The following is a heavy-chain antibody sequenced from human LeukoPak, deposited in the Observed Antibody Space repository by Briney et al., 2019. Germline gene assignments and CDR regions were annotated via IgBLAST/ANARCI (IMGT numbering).Heavy chain of an antibody. J-gene: IGHJ4*02. CDR2: IRSRPFGGTT. CDR3: SRAGLSEGYSYGSHFDY. D-gene: IGHD5-18*01. V-gene: IGHV3-49*03. Sequence: QPGGSLRLSCTTSGFTFGDYAMSWFRLTPGKGLEWVSYIRSRPFGGTTEYAASVKDRSTISRDDSKSVAYLLMNSLKTEDTAVYFCSRAGLSEGYSYGSHFDYWGQGTLVTVSS. CDR1: GFTFGDYA.